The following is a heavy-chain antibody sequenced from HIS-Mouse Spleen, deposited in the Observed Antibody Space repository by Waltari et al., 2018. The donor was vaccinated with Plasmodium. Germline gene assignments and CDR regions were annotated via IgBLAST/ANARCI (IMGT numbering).Heavy chain of an antibody. Sequence: QVQLQQWGAGLLKPSETLSLTCAVYGGSFSGYYWSWIRPPPGKGLEWIGEINHSGSTNYNPALKSRVTISVDTSKNQFSLKLSAVTAADTAVYYCARGQLGIDAFDIWGQGTMVTGSS. J-gene: IGHJ3*02. CDR1: GGSFSGYY. CDR3: ARGQLGIDAFDI. V-gene: IGHV4-34*01. D-gene: IGHD7-27*01. CDR2: INHSGST.